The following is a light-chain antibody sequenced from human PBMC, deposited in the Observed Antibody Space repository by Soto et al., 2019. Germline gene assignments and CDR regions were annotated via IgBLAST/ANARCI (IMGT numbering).Light chain of an antibody. CDR1: QAISKY. CDR2: AAS. Sequence: DIPMTQTPPSLSASVGDRVTITCRASQAISKYLAWYQQKPGKVPKLLIYAASTLQSGVPSRFSGSGSGTDFTLTISSLQPEDVATYYCQKYDSAPLFTFGHGTRVDVK. CDR3: QKYDSAPLFT. V-gene: IGKV1-27*01. J-gene: IGKJ3*01.